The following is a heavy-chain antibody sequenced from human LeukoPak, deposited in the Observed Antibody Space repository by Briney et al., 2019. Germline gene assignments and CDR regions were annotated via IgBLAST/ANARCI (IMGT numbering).Heavy chain of an antibody. CDR2: IYYSGST. CDR3: ANNKGQWLFSD. Sequence: SETLSLTCTVSGGPISSYYWNWIRQPPGKGLEWIGNIYYSGSTNYNPSLKSRVTISVDTSKNQFSLRLSSVTAADTAVYYCANNKGQWLFSDWGQGTLVTVSS. D-gene: IGHD6-19*01. CDR1: GGPISSYY. V-gene: IGHV4-59*08. J-gene: IGHJ4*02.